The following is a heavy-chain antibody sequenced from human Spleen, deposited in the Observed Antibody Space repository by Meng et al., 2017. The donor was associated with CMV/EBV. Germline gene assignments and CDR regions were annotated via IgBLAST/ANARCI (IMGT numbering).Heavy chain of an antibody. V-gene: IGHV3-48*03. CDR3: ARIDYDILTAYYSPNWLDP. D-gene: IGHD3-9*01. J-gene: IGHJ5*02. CDR1: GFTFSSYA. CDR2: IASSGSVI. Sequence: GESLKISCAASGFTFSSYAMSWVRQAPGKGLEWLSYIASSGSVIKYADSVKGRFTLSRDDAKNSLFLQMNNLRAEDTAIYYGARIDYDILTAYYSPNWLDPWGQGTLVTVSS.